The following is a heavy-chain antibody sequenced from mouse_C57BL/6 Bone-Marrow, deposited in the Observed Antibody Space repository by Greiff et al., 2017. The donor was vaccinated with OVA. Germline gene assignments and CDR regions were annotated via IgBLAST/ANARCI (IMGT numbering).Heavy chain of an antibody. J-gene: IGHJ1*03. CDR3: ARGENLTTDWYFEV. Sequence: QVQLKQSGAELVKPGASVKMSCKASGYTFTSYWITWVKQRPGQGLEWIGDIYPGSGSTNYNEKFKSKATLTVDTSSSTAYMKLSSLTSEDSAVYYGARGENLTTDWYFEVWGTGTTVTVSS. CDR2: IYPGSGST. V-gene: IGHV1-55*01. CDR1: GYTFTSYW. D-gene: IGHD2-12*01.